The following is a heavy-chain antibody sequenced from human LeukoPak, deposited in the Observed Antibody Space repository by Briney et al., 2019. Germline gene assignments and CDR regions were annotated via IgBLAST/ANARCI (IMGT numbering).Heavy chain of an antibody. V-gene: IGHV1-2*02. CDR1: GYTFSDYY. CDR3: ARVGWVAPRVHFDS. Sequence: ASVRVSCKASGYTFSDYYIHCVRQAPGQGLGWMGWINPNRGVTHYAQKFQGRVTMTRDTSTSNASMELSRLRSDDTAVYYSARVGWVAPRVHFDSWGQGTLLTVSS. J-gene: IGHJ4*02. D-gene: IGHD2-15*01. CDR2: INPNRGVT.